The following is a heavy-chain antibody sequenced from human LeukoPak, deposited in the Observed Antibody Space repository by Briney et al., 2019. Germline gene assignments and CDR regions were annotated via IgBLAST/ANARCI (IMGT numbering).Heavy chain of an antibody. CDR3: ARVPLDGNSSGYYYYYGMDV. V-gene: IGHV4-30-2*01. CDR2: IYHSGST. CDR1: GGSISSGGYS. D-gene: IGHD3-22*01. J-gene: IGHJ6*02. Sequence: SETLSLTCAVSGGSISSGGYSLSWIRQPPGKGLEWIGYIYHSGSTYYNPSLKSRVAISVDRSKNQFSLKLSSAIAADTAVYYCARVPLDGNSSGYYYYYGMDVWGQGTTVTVSS.